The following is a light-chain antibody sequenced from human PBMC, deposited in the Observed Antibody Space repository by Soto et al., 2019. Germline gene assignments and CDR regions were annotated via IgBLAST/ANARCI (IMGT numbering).Light chain of an antibody. CDR1: QSVSSNY. V-gene: IGKV3-20*01. J-gene: IGKJ4*01. CDR3: QQYGSSPLT. Sequence: EIVMTQSPATLPVSPGERATLSCRASQSVSSNYVAWYQQKPGQTPKVLIYRASSRATGIPDRFIGSGSGTDFTLTISRLEPEDFAMYYCQQYGSSPLTFGGGTKVDI. CDR2: RAS.